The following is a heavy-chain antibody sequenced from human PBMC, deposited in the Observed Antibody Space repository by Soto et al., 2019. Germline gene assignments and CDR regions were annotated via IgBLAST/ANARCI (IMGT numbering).Heavy chain of an antibody. CDR3: ASGKQKQLDGALDY. CDR1: GYTFTDYY. Sequence: QVQLVQSGTEVKKPGASVKVSCKASGYTFTDYYMHWVRQAPGQGLEWMAWINPNSGGTNYAQKFEGWVTMTRDTSISTAYMELSRLTSDDTAVFYCASGKQKQLDGALDYWGQGTLVIVSS. V-gene: IGHV1-2*04. D-gene: IGHD6-13*01. J-gene: IGHJ4*02. CDR2: INPNSGGT.